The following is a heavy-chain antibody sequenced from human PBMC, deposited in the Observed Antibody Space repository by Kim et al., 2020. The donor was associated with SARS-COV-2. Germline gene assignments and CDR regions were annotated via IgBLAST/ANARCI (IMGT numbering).Heavy chain of an antibody. CDR1: GCSISNSGYY. CDR3: ARHQRYSSGGYVAHYY. CDR2: TYYSGNT. D-gene: IGHD6-19*01. V-gene: IGHV4-39*01. Sequence: SETLSLTCTVSGCSISNSGYYWVWIRQPPGKGLEWIRTTYYSGNTYYNPFLESRVTISVDTTNNQFSLKLSSVTAEETAEYYWARHQRYSSGGYVAHYY. J-gene: IGHJ6*01.